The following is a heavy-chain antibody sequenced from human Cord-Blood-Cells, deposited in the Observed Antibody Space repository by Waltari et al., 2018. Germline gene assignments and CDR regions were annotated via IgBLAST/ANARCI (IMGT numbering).Heavy chain of an antibody. D-gene: IGHD3-3*01. CDR2: ISGSGGST. CDR3: AKDHGSDFWSGYYTGYRYYYYYGMDV. CDR1: GFTFSSYA. V-gene: IGHV3-23*01. J-gene: IGHJ6*02. Sequence: EVQLLESGGGLVQPGGSLITSCAASGFTFSSYAMSWVRQAQGKWLQWVSAISGSGGSTYYAESVKGRFTISRDNSKNTLYLQMNSLRAEDTAVYYCAKDHGSDFWSGYYTGYRYYYYYGMDVWGQGTTVTVSS.